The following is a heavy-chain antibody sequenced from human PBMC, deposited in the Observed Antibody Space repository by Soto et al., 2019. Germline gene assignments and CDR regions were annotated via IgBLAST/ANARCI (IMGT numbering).Heavy chain of an antibody. V-gene: IGHV3-33*01. D-gene: IGHD5-18*01. CDR2: IWYDGDNK. CDR1: GFTVTTYA. CDR3: ARDRDRYSYGLDY. Sequence: QVQLVESGGGVVQPGRSLRLSCAASGFTVTTYAMHWVRQAPGKGPEWVAVIWYDGDNKYYADSVKGRFTISRDNSKNPLYLQMNSLRAEETAVYYCARDRDRYSYGLDYWGQGTLVTVSS. J-gene: IGHJ4*02.